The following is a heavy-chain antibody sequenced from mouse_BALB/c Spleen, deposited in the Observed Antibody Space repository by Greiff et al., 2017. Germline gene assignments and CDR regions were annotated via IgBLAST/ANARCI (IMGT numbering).Heavy chain of an antibody. Sequence: DVMLVESGGDLVKPGGSLKLSCAASGFTFSSYGMSWVRQTPDKRLEWVATISSGGSYTYYPDSVKGRFTISRDNAKNTLYLQMSSLKSEDTAMYYCARHGGYDTFDYWGQGTTLTVSS. D-gene: IGHD2-2*01. CDR3: ARHGGYDTFDY. J-gene: IGHJ2*01. V-gene: IGHV5-6*02. CDR1: GFTFSSYG. CDR2: ISSGGSYT.